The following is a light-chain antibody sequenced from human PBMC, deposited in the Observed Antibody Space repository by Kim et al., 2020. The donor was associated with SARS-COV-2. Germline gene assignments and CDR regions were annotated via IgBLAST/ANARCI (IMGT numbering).Light chain of an antibody. CDR3: QVWDSSTDHVI. CDR2: FDK. V-gene: IGLV3-21*01. CDR1: DIGRKS. Sequence: APGETATISCGGNDIGRKSVHWYQQRPGQAPALVIYFDKDRPSGIPERFSGSNSENSATLTISRVKVGDEADYYCQVWDSSTDHVIFGGGTQLTVL. J-gene: IGLJ2*01.